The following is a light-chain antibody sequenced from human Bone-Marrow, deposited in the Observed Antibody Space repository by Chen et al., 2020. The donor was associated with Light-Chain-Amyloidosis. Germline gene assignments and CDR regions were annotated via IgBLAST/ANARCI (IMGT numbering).Light chain of an antibody. J-gene: IGKJ5*01. CDR2: GPS. CDR1: QSVHANY. V-gene: IGKV3-20*01. CDR3: QQSSSSPIT. Sequence: EIVLTQSPGTLSLSPGERVTLSCRSSQSVHANYLTWYQQKPGQAPRLLISGPSSRAAGSPDRFSGSGSGKDFTLTISRLEPGDFAVYYCQQSSSSPITVGQVTRLESK.